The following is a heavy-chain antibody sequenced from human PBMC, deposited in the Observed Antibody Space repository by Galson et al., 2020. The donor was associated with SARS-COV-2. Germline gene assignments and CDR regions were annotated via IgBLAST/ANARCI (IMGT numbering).Heavy chain of an antibody. CDR1: GYSISSDFY. Sequence: SQTLSLTCAVSGYSISSDFYWGWIRQPPGKWLEWNGNIYHSGSTYYNPSLKSRVTISIDKSKNQFSLKLSSVTAADTAVYYCARPSSSGYYSGWYFDLWGRGTLVTVSS. D-gene: IGHD3-22*01. CDR3: ARPSSSGYYSGWYFDL. J-gene: IGHJ2*01. V-gene: IGHV4-38-2*01. CDR2: IYHSGST.